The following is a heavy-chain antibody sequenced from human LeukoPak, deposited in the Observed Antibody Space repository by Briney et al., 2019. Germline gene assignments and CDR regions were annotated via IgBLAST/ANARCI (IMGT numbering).Heavy chain of an antibody. D-gene: IGHD6-19*01. CDR3: ARGKGSGWTFDY. Sequence: SETLSLTCAVYGGSFSGYYWTWIPQPPGKGREWIGEINHSGSTNYNPSLKSRVTISVDTSKNQSSLKLSSVTAADTAVYYCARGKGSGWTFDYWGQGTLVTVSS. J-gene: IGHJ4*01. V-gene: IGHV4-34*01. CDR1: GGSFSGYY. CDR2: INHSGST.